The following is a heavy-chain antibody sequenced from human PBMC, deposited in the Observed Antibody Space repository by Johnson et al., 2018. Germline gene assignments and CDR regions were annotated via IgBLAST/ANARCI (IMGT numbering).Heavy chain of an antibody. Sequence: VQLVESGGGLVQPGGSLRLSCPASGFTFSSYWMSWVRQAPGKGLEWVANIKQDGSEKYYVDSVKGRFTISRDNAKNSLYLQMNSLRAEDTAVYYCARLLVPAAIGYYYYYGMDVWGPGTTVTVSS. V-gene: IGHV3-7*01. CDR2: IKQDGSEK. CDR3: ARLLVPAAIGYYYYYGMDV. J-gene: IGHJ6*02. D-gene: IGHD2-2*01. CDR1: GFTFSSYW.